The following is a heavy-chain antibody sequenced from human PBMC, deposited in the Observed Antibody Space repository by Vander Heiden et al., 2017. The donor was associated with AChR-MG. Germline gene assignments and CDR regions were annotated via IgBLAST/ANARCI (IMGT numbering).Heavy chain of an antibody. CDR1: GFTFSSYS. V-gene: IGHV3-21*01. CDR2: ISSSSSYI. J-gene: IGHJ6*02. D-gene: IGHD3-3*01. Sequence: EVQLVESGGGLVKPGGSLRLSCAASGFTFSSYSMNWVRQDPGKGLEWVSSISSSSSYIYYADSVKGRFTISGDNAKNSLYLQMNSLRAEDTAVYYCARDFWSGRYYYYYGMDVWGQGTTVTVSS. CDR3: ARDFWSGRYYYYYGMDV.